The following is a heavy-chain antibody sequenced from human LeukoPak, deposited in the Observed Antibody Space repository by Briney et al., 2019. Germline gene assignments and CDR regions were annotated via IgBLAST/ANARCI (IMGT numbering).Heavy chain of an antibody. V-gene: IGHV4-30-2*01. D-gene: IGHD2-8*01. CDR2: IYHSGST. Sequence: SETLSLTCTVSGGSISSGGYSWSWIRQPPGKGLEWIGYIYHSGSTYYNPSLKSRVTISVDRSKNQFSLKLSSVTAADTAVYYCASVLMVYATFDYWGQGTLVTVSS. CDR1: GGSISSGGYS. CDR3: ASVLMVYATFDY. J-gene: IGHJ4*02.